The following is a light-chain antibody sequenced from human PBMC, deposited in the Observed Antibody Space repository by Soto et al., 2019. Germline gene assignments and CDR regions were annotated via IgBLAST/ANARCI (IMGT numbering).Light chain of an antibody. CDR1: QSVSSSY. V-gene: IGKV3D-20*02. J-gene: IGKJ1*01. CDR2: GAS. CDR3: QQRSNWPLT. Sequence: EIVLTQSPGTLSLSPGERATLSCRASQSVSSSYLAWYQQKPGQAPRLLIYGASTRATGIPARFSGSGSGTEFTLTISSLEPEDFAVYYCQQRSNWPLTFGQGTKVDIK.